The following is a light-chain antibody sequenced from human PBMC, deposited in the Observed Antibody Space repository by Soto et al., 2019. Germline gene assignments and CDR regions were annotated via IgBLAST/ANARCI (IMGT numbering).Light chain of an antibody. J-gene: IGLJ2*01. Sequence: QSALTQPASVSGSPGQSITISCTGTSGDVGGYYYVSWYQQLPGKAPKLMISEVSNRPSGVSNRFSGSKSGNTASLTISGLQAEDEADYYCCSYAGSYTLAVFGGGTQLTVL. V-gene: IGLV2-14*01. CDR2: EVS. CDR1: SGDVGGYYY. CDR3: CSYAGSYTLAV.